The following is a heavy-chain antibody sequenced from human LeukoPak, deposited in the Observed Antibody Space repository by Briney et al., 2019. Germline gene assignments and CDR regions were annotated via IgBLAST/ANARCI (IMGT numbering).Heavy chain of an antibody. CDR1: GFTFSSYA. CDR3: ARYDARYGMDV. D-gene: IGHD1-1*01. CDR2: ISYDGSNK. Sequence: GGSLRLSCAASGFTFSSYAMHWVRQAPGKGLEWVAAISYDGSNKYYADSVKGRFTISRDNSKNTLYLQMNSLRAEDTAVYYCARYDARYGMDVWGQGTTVTVSS. J-gene: IGHJ6*02. V-gene: IGHV3-30-3*01.